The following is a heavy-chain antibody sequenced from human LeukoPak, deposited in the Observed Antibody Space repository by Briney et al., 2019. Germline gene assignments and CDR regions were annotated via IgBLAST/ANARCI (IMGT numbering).Heavy chain of an antibody. CDR2: ISNSGGET. Sequence: GGSLRLSCAASGFTFSSYAMTWVRQAPGKGLEWVSSISNSGGETYHADSVKGRFTISRDNSKNTLYLQMNSLRAEDTAVYYCARYIGYCNGYSCDRYLQHWGQGTLVTVSS. V-gene: IGHV3-23*01. D-gene: IGHD2-15*01. CDR1: GFTFSSYA. J-gene: IGHJ1*01. CDR3: ARYIGYCNGYSCDRYLQH.